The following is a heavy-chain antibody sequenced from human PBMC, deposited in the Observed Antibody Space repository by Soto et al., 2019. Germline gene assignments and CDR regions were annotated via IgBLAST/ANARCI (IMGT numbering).Heavy chain of an antibody. V-gene: IGHV4-59*01. CDR1: GGSISSYY. J-gene: IGHJ5*02. D-gene: IGHD3-3*01. Sequence: SETLSLTCTVSGGSISSYYWSWIRQPPGKGLEWIGYIYYSGSTNYNPSLKSRVTISVDTSKNQFSLKLSSVTAADTAVYYCARGLTYYDFWSGYYHGHWFDPWGQGTLVTVSS. CDR2: IYYSGST. CDR3: ARGLTYYDFWSGYYHGHWFDP.